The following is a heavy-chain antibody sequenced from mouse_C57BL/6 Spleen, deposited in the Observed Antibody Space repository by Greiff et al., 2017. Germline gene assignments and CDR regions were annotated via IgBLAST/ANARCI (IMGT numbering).Heavy chain of an antibody. V-gene: IGHV1-55*01. CDR1: GYTFTSYW. J-gene: IGHJ4*01. CDR2: IYPGSGST. Sequence: QVQLQQPGAELVKPGASVKMSCKASGYTFTSYWITWVKQRPGQGLEWIGDIYPGSGSTNNNEKFKSKATLTVDTSSSTAYMQISSLTSEDSAVYYCARYGYYREAYAMDYWGQGTSVTVSS. CDR3: ARYGYYREAYAMDY. D-gene: IGHD2-3*01.